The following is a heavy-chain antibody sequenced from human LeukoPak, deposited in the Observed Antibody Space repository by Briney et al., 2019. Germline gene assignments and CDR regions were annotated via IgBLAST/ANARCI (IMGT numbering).Heavy chain of an antibody. D-gene: IGHD3-10*01. CDR3: ARDRSGTYYDH. Sequence: SETLSLTCTVSGASVSSSNYYWSRIRQPPGKGLEWIGYIYYSGSTNYNPSLKSRVTISVATSKNQFSLKLSSVTAADTAVYYCARDRSGTYYDHWGQGTLVTVSS. J-gene: IGHJ4*02. CDR1: GASVSSSNYY. V-gene: IGHV4-61*01. CDR2: IYYSGST.